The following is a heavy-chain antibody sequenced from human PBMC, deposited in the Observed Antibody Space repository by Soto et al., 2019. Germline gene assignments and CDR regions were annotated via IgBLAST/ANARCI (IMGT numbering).Heavy chain of an antibody. V-gene: IGHV3-30*18. CDR1: GFTFSSYG. Sequence: QVQLVESGVGVVQPGRSLRLSCAASGFTFSSYGMHWVRQAPGKGLEWVAVISYDGSNKYYADSVKGRFTISRDNSKNTLYMQMNRLRAEDTAVYYCAKDLALYYFDYWGQGTLVTVSS. CDR2: ISYDGSNK. CDR3: AKDLALYYFDY. J-gene: IGHJ4*02.